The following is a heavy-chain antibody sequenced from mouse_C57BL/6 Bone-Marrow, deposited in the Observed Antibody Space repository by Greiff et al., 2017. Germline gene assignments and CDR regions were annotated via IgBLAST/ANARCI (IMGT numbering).Heavy chain of an antibody. Sequence: QVQLQQSGAELARPGASVKLSCKASGYTFTSYGISWVKQRTGQGLEWIGEIYPRSGNTYYNEKFKGKATLTADKSSSTAYMELRSLTSEDSAVYVCARISLHTVRGLRYVDVWGTGTTVTVSS. D-gene: IGHD3-1*01. CDR2: IYPRSGNT. J-gene: IGHJ1*03. CDR3: ARISLHTVRGLRYVDV. CDR1: GYTFTSYG. V-gene: IGHV1-81*01.